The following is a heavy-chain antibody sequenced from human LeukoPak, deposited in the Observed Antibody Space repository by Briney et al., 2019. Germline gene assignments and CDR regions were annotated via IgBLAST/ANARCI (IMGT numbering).Heavy chain of an antibody. D-gene: IGHD6-13*01. J-gene: IGHJ4*02. Sequence: GGSLRLSCAASGFTFSSYSMNWVRQALGKGLEWVSSISSSSSYIYYADSVKGRFTISRDNAKNSLYLQMNSLRAEDTAVYYCARRPVSYSSSWFYYFDYWGQGTLVTVSS. V-gene: IGHV3-21*01. CDR2: ISSSSSYI. CDR1: GFTFSSYS. CDR3: ARRPVSYSSSWFYYFDY.